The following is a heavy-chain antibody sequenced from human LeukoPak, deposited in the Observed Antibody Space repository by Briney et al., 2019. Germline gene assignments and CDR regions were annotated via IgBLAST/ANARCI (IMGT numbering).Heavy chain of an antibody. J-gene: IGHJ5*02. CDR1: GGSFSGYY. CDR2: INHSGST. CDR3: ASYGSGSYYNEYWFDP. V-gene: IGHV4-34*01. Sequence: SETLSLTCAVYGGSFSGYYWSWIRQPPGKGLEWIGEINHSGSTNYNPSLKSRVTISVDTSKNQFSLKLSSVTAADTAVYYCASYGSGSYYNEYWFDPWGQGTLVTVSS. D-gene: IGHD3-10*01.